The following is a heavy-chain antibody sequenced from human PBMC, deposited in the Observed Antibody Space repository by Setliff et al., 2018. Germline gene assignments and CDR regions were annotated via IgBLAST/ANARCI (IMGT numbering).Heavy chain of an antibody. CDR1: GGSISSGGYY. J-gene: IGHJ6*02. CDR3: AREHGYSYGQTYYYYGMDV. Sequence: SETLSLTCTVSGGSISSGGYYWSWIRQHPGKGLEWIGYIYYSGSTYYNPSLKSRVTISVDTSKNQFSLKLSSVTAADTAVYYCAREHGYSYGQTYYYYGMDVWGQGTTVTVSS. D-gene: IGHD5-18*01. CDR2: IYYSGST. V-gene: IGHV4-31*03.